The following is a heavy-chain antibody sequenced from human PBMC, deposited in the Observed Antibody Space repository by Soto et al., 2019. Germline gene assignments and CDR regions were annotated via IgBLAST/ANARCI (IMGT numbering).Heavy chain of an antibody. Sequence: SETLSLTCTVSGGSISNYYWSWIRQSPGKGLEWIGYVSYSGSTNYNPSLKSRVTISVDTSKNQFSLKLSSVTAADTAVYYCARHQSHSSSYVDPWGQGTLVTSPQ. CDR2: VSYSGST. D-gene: IGHD6-13*01. CDR3: ARHQSHSSSYVDP. V-gene: IGHV4-59*08. CDR1: GGSISNYY. J-gene: IGHJ5*02.